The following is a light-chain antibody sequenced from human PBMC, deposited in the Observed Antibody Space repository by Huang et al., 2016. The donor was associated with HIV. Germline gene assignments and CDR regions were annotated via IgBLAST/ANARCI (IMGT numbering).Light chain of an antibody. CDR3: QQYDRSPYT. CDR1: HSISTNY. Sequence: IVLTQSPATLSLSPGERATLSCGASHSISTNYLAWYQQKPGLAPRLLIDDASNRATGIPDRFSGSGSGTDFTLIINGLEPEDFAVYYCQQYDRSPYTFGQGTKLEI. V-gene: IGKV3D-20*01. J-gene: IGKJ2*01. CDR2: DAS.